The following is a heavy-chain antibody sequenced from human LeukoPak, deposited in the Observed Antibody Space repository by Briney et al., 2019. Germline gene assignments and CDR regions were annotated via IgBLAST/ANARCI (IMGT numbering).Heavy chain of an antibody. CDR3: ASAAATMTNLRLVDY. CDR2: ISSDGSNR. D-gene: IGHD4-17*01. V-gene: IGHV3-30-3*01. CDR1: GLTFRNYA. Sequence: GGSLRLSCTASGLTFRNYAMQWVRQAPGKGLEWVTVISSDGSNRFYTDSVKGRFTISRDNSMNALYLQMNSLNTEDTAVYYCASAAATMTNLRLVDYWGQGTLVTVSS. J-gene: IGHJ4*02.